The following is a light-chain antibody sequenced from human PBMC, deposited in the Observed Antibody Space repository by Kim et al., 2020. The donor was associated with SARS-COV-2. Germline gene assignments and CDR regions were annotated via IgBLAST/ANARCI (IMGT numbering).Light chain of an antibody. CDR2: DAS. CDR3: QQYNDWPVT. V-gene: IGKV3-15*01. J-gene: IGKJ1*01. CDR1: QSISTN. Sequence: EIVMTQSPATLSVSPGERVTLSCRASQSISTNLGWYQQKPGQAPRLLISDASTRTTGVPARFSGSGSGTEFTLTISSLQSEDFAVYCCQQYNDWPVTFGQGTKVDIK.